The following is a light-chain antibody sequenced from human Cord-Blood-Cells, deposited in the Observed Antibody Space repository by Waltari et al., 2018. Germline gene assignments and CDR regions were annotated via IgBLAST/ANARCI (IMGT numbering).Light chain of an antibody. CDR3: AAWDDSLNGPV. CDR1: SSNIGSNN. CDR2: SNN. Sequence: QSVLTQPPSASGPPGQRVTIPFSGRSSNIGSNNVNWYQQRPGTAPKLLIYSNNQRPSGVPDRFSGSKSGTSASLAISGLQSEDEADYYCAAWDDSLNGPVFGGGTKLTVL. J-gene: IGLJ3*02. V-gene: IGLV1-44*01.